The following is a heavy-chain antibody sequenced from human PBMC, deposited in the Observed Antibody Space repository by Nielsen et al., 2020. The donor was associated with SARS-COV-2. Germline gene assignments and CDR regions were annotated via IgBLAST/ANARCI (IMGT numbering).Heavy chain of an antibody. CDR2: ISSSGSTI. V-gene: IGHV3-48*03. CDR3: ARDRVRGVIRYYYYGMDV. J-gene: IGHJ6*02. D-gene: IGHD3-10*01. Sequence: GESLKISCAASGFTFSSYEMNWVRQAPGKGLEWVSYISSSGSTIYYADSVKGRFTISRDNAKNSLYLQMNSLRAEDTAVYYCARDRVRGVIRYYYYGMDVWGQGTTVTVSS. CDR1: GFTFSSYE.